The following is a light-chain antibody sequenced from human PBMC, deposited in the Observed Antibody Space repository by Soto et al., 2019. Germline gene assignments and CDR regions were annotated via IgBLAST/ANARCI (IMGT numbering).Light chain of an antibody. CDR2: DVK. V-gene: IGLV2-14*01. Sequence: QSVLTQPASVSGSPGQSITISCTGTSSDVGGYNYVSWYQQHPGKAPKLLIYDVKNRPSGVSNRFSGSKSGNTVSLTISGLQAEDEADYYCSSYTNSSTYVVFGGGTKLTVL. CDR1: SSDVGGYNY. J-gene: IGLJ2*01. CDR3: SSYTNSSTYVV.